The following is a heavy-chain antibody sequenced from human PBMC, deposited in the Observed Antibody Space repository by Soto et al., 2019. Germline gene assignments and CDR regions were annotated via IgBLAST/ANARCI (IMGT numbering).Heavy chain of an antibody. Sequence: QVQLVQSGAEVKKPGSSVKVSCQASGGPFSSYTISWVRQAPGQGLEWMGRIIPILGIANYAQKFQGRVTITADKATSTAYMELSSLGSQDTAVYCCAGSSGELSSSGLWGQGTLVTVSS. CDR1: GGPFSSYT. J-gene: IGHJ4*02. V-gene: IGHV1-69*02. CDR2: IIPILGIA. D-gene: IGHD3-22*01. CDR3: AGSSGELSSSGL.